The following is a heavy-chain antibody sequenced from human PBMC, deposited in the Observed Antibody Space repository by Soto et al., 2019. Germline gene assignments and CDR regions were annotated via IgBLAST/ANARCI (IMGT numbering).Heavy chain of an antibody. CDR1: GYTFTSYD. Sequence: GASVKVSCKASGYTFTSYDINWLRQATGRGLEWMGWMNPNSGNTGYAQKFQGRVTMTRNTSISTAYMELSSLRSEDTAVYYCARGDDSSSWINHYYYGMDVWGQGTTVTVSS. CDR2: MNPNSGNT. D-gene: IGHD6-13*01. J-gene: IGHJ6*02. V-gene: IGHV1-8*01. CDR3: ARGDDSSSWINHYYYGMDV.